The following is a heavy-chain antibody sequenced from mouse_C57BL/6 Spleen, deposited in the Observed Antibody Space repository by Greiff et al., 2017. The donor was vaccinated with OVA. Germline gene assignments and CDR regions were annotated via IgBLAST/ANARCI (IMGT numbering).Heavy chain of an antibody. CDR2: IDPANGNT. CDR3: VSGGPRDTVVANGFMDY. CDR1: GFNIKNTY. V-gene: IGHV14-3*01. J-gene: IGHJ4*01. Sequence: VQLQQSVAELVRPGASVKLSCTASGFNIKNTYMHWVKQRPEQGLEWIGRIDPANGNTKYAPKFKGKATITAATSSTTAYLPLSILTSEDTAIDYFVSGGPRDTVVANGFMDYWGQGTSVTVSS. D-gene: IGHD1-1*01.